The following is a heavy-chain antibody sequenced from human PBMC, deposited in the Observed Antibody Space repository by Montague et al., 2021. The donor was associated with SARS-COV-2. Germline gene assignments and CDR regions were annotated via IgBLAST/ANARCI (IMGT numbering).Heavy chain of an antibody. CDR2: INHSGST. CDR1: GGSFSGYY. J-gene: IGHJ4*02. V-gene: IGHV4-34*01. Sequence: SETRSLTCAVYGGSFSGYYWSWIRQPPGKGLEWIGEINHSGSTKYNPSLESRVTISVDTSKNQFSLKLSSVTAADTAVYYCARGTKGVFTYDYDSSGYASDYWGQGTLVTVSS. D-gene: IGHD3-22*01. CDR3: ARGTKGVFTYDYDSSGYASDY.